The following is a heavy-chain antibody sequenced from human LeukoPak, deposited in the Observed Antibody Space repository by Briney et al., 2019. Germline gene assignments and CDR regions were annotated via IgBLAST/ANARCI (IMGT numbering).Heavy chain of an antibody. D-gene: IGHD3-10*01. V-gene: IGHV3-33*01. J-gene: IGHJ6*02. CDR1: GFTLSNYG. CDR2: LWYDGRKE. Sequence: GGSLRLSCVASGFTLSNYGLHGVRHVPGEGLEWGAFLWYDGRKEYYADSVRGRFSVSRDNSRNTLYLQMTSLRGDDPALYYCARVQSYGSNYHDYGMDVWGHGTTVTVSS. CDR3: ARVQSYGSNYHDYGMDV.